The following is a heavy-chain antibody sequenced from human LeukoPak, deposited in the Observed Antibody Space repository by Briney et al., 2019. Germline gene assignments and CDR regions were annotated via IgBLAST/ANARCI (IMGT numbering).Heavy chain of an antibody. CDR2: IKQDGSEK. CDR1: GFTFSSYW. CDR3: ARWGDF. J-gene: IGHJ4*02. V-gene: IGHV3-7*01. Sequence: PGGSLRLSCAASGFTFSSYWVSWVRQAPGKGLEWVANIKQDGSEKYYVDSVKGRFTISRDNAKNSLYLQMNSLRAEDTAVYYCARWGDFWGQGTLVTVSS. D-gene: IGHD3-16*01.